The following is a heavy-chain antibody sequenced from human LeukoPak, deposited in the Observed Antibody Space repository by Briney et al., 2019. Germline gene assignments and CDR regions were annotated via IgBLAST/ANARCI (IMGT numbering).Heavy chain of an antibody. CDR1: GFSVSTNY. Sequence: GGSLRLSCAASGFSVSTNYMTWVRQAPGKGLEWVSVLYSGGGAYYADSVKDRFTISRDYSQNTLLLQMNSLRAEDTALYYCARGETSDDIIEDGFDLWGQGTMVAVSS. D-gene: IGHD3-9*01. CDR3: ARGETSDDIIEDGFDL. V-gene: IGHV3-66*01. J-gene: IGHJ3*01. CDR2: LYSGGGA.